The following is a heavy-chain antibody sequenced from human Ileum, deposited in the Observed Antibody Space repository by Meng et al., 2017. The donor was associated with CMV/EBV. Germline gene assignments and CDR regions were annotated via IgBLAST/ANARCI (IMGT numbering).Heavy chain of an antibody. CDR1: GDFLYSSTDD. CDR2: MWHGGRT. D-gene: IGHD7-27*01. J-gene: IGHJ4*02. CDR3: ARDRDDNWGNFDS. Sequence: VSGDFLYSSTDDWAWIRQPPGKGLEWIGTMWHGGRTYYNPSLMSRVTMSVDTSNNQFSLNLRSVTAADTAIYYCARDRDDNWGNFDSWGQGSLVTVSS. V-gene: IGHV4-39*07.